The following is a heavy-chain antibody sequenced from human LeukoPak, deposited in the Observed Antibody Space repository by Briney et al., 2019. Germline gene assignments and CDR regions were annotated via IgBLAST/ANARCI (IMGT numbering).Heavy chain of an antibody. V-gene: IGHV4-31*03. CDR2: IYYSGST. D-gene: IGHD3-22*01. J-gene: IGHJ3*02. Sequence: SQTLSLTCTVTRGSIRSGGYFWHWIRQHSGKGLEWIRNIYYSGSTYYNPSLKSRASISMDTSKDQFSLKLSSVTAADTALYYCARVGGSVVIPPHGFDIWGQGTMVTVSS. CDR3: ARVGGSVVIPPHGFDI. CDR1: RGSIRSGGYF.